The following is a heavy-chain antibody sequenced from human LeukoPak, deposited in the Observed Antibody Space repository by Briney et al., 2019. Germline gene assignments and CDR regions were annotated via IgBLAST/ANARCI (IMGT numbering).Heavy chain of an antibody. V-gene: IGHV3-21*01. CDR1: GLTFSSDS. J-gene: IGHJ4*02. CDR2: ISSSSSYI. CDR3: ARGGYSGSYYGFDY. Sequence: GGSLRLSCAASGLTFSSDSMNWIRQAPGKGLEWVSSISSSSSYIYYADSVKGRFTISRDNAKNSLYLQMNSLRAEDTAVYYCARGGYSGSYYGFDYWGQGTLVTVSS. D-gene: IGHD1-26*01.